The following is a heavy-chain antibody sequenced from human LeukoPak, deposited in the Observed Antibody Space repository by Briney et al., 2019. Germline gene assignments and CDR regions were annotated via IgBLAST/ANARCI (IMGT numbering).Heavy chain of an antibody. CDR3: AGEEDLRELRGGREFFQY. CDR2: VWYDGSKK. Sequence: PGGALRLSCAASGLTFSFYGMHWVRQAPGKGLEWVAVVWYDGSKKYYADSVKGRFTISRDNSKNTVYLQMNSLRVEDTAVYYCAGEEDLRELRGGREFFQYWGQGTLVTVPS. CDR1: GLTFSFYG. D-gene: IGHD3-10*01. J-gene: IGHJ1*01. V-gene: IGHV3-33*01.